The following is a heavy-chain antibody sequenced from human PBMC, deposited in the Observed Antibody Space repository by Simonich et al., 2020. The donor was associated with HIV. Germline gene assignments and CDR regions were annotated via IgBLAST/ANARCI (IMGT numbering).Heavy chain of an antibody. Sequence: QVHLVQSGAEVKKPGASVKVSCKASGYTFTNYDIHWVRQAPGQGLEWMGRRSTNNNGTNNPQKFQGRVTMTRDTSISTAYMELNRLKSDDTAIYYCATHGPGSYSSALDIWGQGTMVTVSS. J-gene: IGHJ3*02. CDR1: GYTFTNYD. CDR3: ATHGPGSYSSALDI. CDR2: RSTNNNGT. V-gene: IGHV1-2*06. D-gene: IGHD1-26*01.